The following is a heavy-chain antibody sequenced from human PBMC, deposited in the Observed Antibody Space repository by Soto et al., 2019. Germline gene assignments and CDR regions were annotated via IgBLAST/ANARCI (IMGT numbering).Heavy chain of an antibody. CDR2: IYYSGST. V-gene: IGHV4-39*01. Sequence: PSETLSLTCTVSCGSIISISYYWGWIRQPPGKGLEWIGSIYYSGSTYYNPSLKSRVTISVDTSKNQFSLKLSSVTAADTAVYYCAGRLIAAGRPKLFDYWGQGTLVTVSS. D-gene: IGHD6-6*01. CDR1: CGSIISISYY. J-gene: IGHJ4*02. CDR3: AGRLIAAGRPKLFDY.